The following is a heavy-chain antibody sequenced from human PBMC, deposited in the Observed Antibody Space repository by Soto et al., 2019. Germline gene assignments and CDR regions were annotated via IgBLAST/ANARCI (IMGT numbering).Heavy chain of an antibody. V-gene: IGHV4-59*01. CDR1: GGSISSYY. J-gene: IGHJ6*02. CDR3: ARGDGSGRYSYGMGA. Sequence: SETLSLTCTVSGGSISSYYWSWIRQPPGKGLEWIGYIYYSGSTNYNPSLKSRVTISVDTSKNQFSLKLSSVTAADTAVYYCARGDGSGRYSYGMGAWGQGTRVNVSS. CDR2: IYYSGST. D-gene: IGHD3-10*01.